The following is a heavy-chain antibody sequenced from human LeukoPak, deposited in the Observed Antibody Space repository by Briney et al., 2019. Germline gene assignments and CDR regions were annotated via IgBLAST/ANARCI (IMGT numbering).Heavy chain of an antibody. CDR1: GFTFSSYS. CDR3: ARYYGSGSYYTDY. CDR2: ISSSSSYI. J-gene: IGHJ4*02. Sequence: GGSLRLSCAASGFTFSSYSMNWVRQAPGKGLEWVSSISSSSSYIYYADSVKGRFTISRNNAKNSLYLQMNSLRAEDTAVYYCARYYGSGSYYTDYWGQGTLVTVSS. V-gene: IGHV3-21*01. D-gene: IGHD3-10*01.